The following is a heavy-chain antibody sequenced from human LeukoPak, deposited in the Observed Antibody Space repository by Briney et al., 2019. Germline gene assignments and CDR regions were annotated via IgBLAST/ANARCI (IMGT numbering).Heavy chain of an antibody. V-gene: IGHV1-69*13. CDR1: GGTFSSYA. CDR2: IIPIFGTA. J-gene: IGHJ4*02. Sequence: PVKVSCKASGGTFSSYAISWVRQAPGQGLEWMGGIIPIFGTANYAQKFQGRVTITADESTSTAYMELSSLRSEDTAVYYCARDNSDYGDYGVDYWGQGTLVTVSS. D-gene: IGHD4-17*01. CDR3: ARDNSDYGDYGVDY.